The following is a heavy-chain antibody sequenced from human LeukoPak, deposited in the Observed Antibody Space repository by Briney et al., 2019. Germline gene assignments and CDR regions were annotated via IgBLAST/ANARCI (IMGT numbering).Heavy chain of an antibody. D-gene: IGHD6-13*01. J-gene: IGHJ4*02. Sequence: GGSLRLSCAASGFTFSNAWMSWVRQAPGKGLEWVGRIKSKTDGGTTDYAAPVKGRFTISRDDSKNTLYLQMNSLKTEDTAVYYCARARRAAAGTRYYFDYWGQGTLVTVSS. CDR1: GFTFSNAW. CDR2: IKSKTDGGTT. CDR3: ARARRAAAGTRYYFDY. V-gene: IGHV3-15*01.